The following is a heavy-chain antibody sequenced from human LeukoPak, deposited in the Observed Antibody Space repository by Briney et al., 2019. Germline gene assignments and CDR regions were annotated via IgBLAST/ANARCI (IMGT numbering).Heavy chain of an antibody. CDR1: GGTFSSYA. D-gene: IGHD1-26*01. Sequence: GSSVEVSCKASGGTFSSYAISWVRQAPGQGLEWMGRIIPILGIANYAQKFQGRVTMTTDTSTSTAYMELRSLRSDDTAVYYCARDPGGTGDYWGQGTLVTVSS. J-gene: IGHJ4*02. V-gene: IGHV1-69*04. CDR3: ARDPGGTGDY. CDR2: IIPILGIA.